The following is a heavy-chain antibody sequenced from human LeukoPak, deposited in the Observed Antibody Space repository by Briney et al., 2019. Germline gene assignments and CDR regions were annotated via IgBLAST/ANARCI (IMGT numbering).Heavy chain of an antibody. CDR2: ISGYNGKT. D-gene: IGHD5-12*01. CDR1: GYTFSSYY. CDR3: ARGGGFSGHDPLFFDS. Sequence: ASVKVSFKASGYTFSSYYITWVRQAPGQGLEWMGWISGYNGKTDYAQKVQGRVTMTTDTFTTTAYMELRSLISDDTAVYYCARGGGFSGHDPLFFDSWGQGSLVTVSS. J-gene: IGHJ4*02. V-gene: IGHV1-18*01.